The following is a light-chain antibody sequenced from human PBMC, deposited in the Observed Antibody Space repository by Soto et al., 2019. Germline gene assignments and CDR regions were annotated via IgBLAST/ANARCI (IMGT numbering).Light chain of an antibody. CDR2: SAS. J-gene: IGKJ3*01. CDR3: HQYNKWPLFT. V-gene: IGKV3-15*01. CDR1: QSVGSN. Sequence: EIVLTQSPAILSVSPGRGATLSCRASQSVGSNLAWYQQRPGQAPRLLIYSASTRATGIPARFSGSGSGTEFTLTISSLQSEDFAVYYCHQYNKWPLFTFGPGTRVDIK.